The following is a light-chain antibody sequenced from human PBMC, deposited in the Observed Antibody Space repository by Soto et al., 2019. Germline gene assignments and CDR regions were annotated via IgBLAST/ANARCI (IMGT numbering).Light chain of an antibody. J-gene: IGKJ1*01. CDR2: DAS. CDR3: QQRYNSWT. Sequence: EIVLTQSPATLSLSPGERATLSFRASQSVSSYLAWYQQKPGRAPRLLIYDASNRASGIPARFSGSGSGTDFTLTISSLEPEDFAVYYRQQRYNSWTFGQGTKVDIK. V-gene: IGKV3-11*01. CDR1: QSVSSY.